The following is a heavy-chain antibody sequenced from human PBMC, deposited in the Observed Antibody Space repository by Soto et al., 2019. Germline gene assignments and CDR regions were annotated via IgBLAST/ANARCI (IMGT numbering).Heavy chain of an antibody. CDR3: ARGATDYYYYYGMDV. V-gene: IGHV3-21*01. Sequence: GGSLRLSCAASGFTFSSYSRNWVRQAPGKGLEWVSSISSSSSYIYYADSVKGRFTISRDNAKNSLYLQMNSLRAEDTAVYYCARGATDYYYYYGMDVWGQGTTVTVYS. CDR1: GFTFSSYS. CDR2: ISSSSSYI. J-gene: IGHJ6*02. D-gene: IGHD1-26*01.